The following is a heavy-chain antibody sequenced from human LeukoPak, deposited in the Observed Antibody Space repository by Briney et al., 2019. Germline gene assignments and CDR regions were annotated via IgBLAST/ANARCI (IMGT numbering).Heavy chain of an antibody. CDR2: IWYDGSNK. V-gene: IGHV3-33*06. CDR1: GFTFSSYG. CDR3: AKGGSYDFWSGPKGEYFQH. Sequence: GGSLRLSCAASGFTFSSYGMHWVRQAPGKGLEWVAVIWYDGSNKYYADSVKGRFTISRDNSKNTLYLQMNSLRAEDTAVYYCAKGGSYDFWSGPKGEYFQHWGQGTLVTVSS. D-gene: IGHD3-3*01. J-gene: IGHJ1*01.